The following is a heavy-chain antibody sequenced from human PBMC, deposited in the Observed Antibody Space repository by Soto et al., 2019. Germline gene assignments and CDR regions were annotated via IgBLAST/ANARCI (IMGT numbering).Heavy chain of an antibody. D-gene: IGHD3-10*01. CDR2: IYHSGRT. V-gene: IGHV4-4*02. Sequence: SETLSLTCAVSGGSISSSNWWSWVRQPPGKGLEWIGGIYHSGRTNYNPSLKSRVTISVDKSKNHFSLKRRSVTSADTAVYYCARSLWFGEFPDFDIWGQGTMVTV. J-gene: IGHJ3*02. CDR1: GGSISSSNW. CDR3: ARSLWFGEFPDFDI.